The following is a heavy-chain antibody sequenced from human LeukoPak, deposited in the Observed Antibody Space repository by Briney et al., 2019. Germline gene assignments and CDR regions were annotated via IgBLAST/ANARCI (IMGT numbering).Heavy chain of an antibody. D-gene: IGHD5-12*01. J-gene: IGHJ5*02. CDR1: GFTFSNAW. CDR2: ISSSGSNI. CDR3: ARDYGYGNWFDP. Sequence: GGSLRLSCAASGFTFSNAWMSWVRQAPGKGLEWVSYISSSGSNIYYADSVKGRFTISRDNAKNSLYLQMNSLRAEDTAIYYCARDYGYGNWFDPWGQGTLVTVSS. V-gene: IGHV3-11*04.